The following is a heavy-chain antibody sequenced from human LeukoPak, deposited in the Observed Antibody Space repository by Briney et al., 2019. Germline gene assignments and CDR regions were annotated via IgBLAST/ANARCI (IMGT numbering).Heavy chain of an antibody. CDR2: ISFDGSSK. V-gene: IGHV3-30*19. Sequence: PGGSLRLSCAASGFTFSSYGMHWVRQAPGKGLEWVAVISFDGSSKYYADSVKGRFTISRDNSKNTLYLQMNSLRAEDTAVYYCARDRYTAMVTHTFDYWGQGTLVTVSS. J-gene: IGHJ4*02. CDR3: ARDRYTAMVTHTFDY. CDR1: GFTFSSYG. D-gene: IGHD5-18*01.